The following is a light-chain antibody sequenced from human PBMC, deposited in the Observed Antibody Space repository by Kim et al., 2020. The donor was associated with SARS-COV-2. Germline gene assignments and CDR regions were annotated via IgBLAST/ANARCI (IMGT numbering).Light chain of an antibody. CDR3: QQYGTSPTA. CDR1: QSVSDGR. V-gene: IGKV3-20*01. J-gene: IGKJ2*01. Sequence: VLTPSPGTLTLSPGERATLSCRASQSVSDGRLAWYQQRPGQALRLLIYASSTRATAIPDRFSGSGSGTDFTLTIHRLETEDFAVYYCQQYGTSPTAFGPGTKLVI. CDR2: ASS.